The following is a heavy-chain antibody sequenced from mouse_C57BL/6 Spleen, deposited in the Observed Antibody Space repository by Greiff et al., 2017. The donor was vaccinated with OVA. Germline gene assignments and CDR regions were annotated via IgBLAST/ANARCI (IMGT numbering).Heavy chain of an antibody. V-gene: IGHV7-3*01. D-gene: IGHD2-3*01. CDR1: GFTFTDYY. CDR3: ARSYDGRYFDY. CDR2: IRNKANGYTT. J-gene: IGHJ2*01. Sequence: EVQLQQSGGGLVQPGGSLSLSCAASGFTFTDYYMSWVRQPPGKALEWLGFIRNKANGYTTEYSASVKGRFTISRDNSQSILYLQMNALRAEDSATYYCARSYDGRYFDYWGQGTTLTVSS.